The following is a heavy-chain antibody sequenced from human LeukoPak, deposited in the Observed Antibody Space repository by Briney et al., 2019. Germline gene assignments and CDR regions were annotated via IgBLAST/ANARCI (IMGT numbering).Heavy chain of an antibody. CDR2: ISGSGGST. J-gene: IGHJ4*02. V-gene: IGHV3-23*01. CDR3: AKDISPYSSSRAFDY. CDR1: GFTFSSYA. D-gene: IGHD6-13*01. Sequence: PGGSLRLSCAASGFTFSSYAMSWVRQAPGKGLEWVSAISGSGGSTYYADSMKGRFTISRDNSKNTLYLQMTSLRAEDTAVYYCAKDISPYSSSRAFDYWGQGTLVTVSS.